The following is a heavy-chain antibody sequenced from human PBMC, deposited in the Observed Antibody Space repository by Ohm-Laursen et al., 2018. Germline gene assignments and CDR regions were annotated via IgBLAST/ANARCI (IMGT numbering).Heavy chain of an antibody. CDR1: GFTFSSYW. CDR2: IKQDGSEK. CDR3: ARSDDSSGSATFDY. V-gene: IGHV3-7*01. J-gene: IGHJ4*02. D-gene: IGHD3-22*01. Sequence: SLRLSCAASGFTFSSYWMSWVRQAPGKGLEWVANIKQDGSEKYYVDSVKGRFTISRDNAKNSLYLQMNSLRAEDTAVYYCARSDDSSGSATFDYWGQGTLVTVSS.